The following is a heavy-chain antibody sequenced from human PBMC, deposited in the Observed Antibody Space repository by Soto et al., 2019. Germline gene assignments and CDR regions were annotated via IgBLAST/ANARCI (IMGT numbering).Heavy chain of an antibody. V-gene: IGHV3-15*01. CDR1: GFTFSNAW. Sequence: EVQLVESGGGLVKPGGSLRLSCEASGFTFSNAWMNWVRQGPGKGLEWLGRIKSKVDGGTADYVAATKGRVSISRDDLKNMLYLQMNSLKPADTAVYYCTTLSYLYYDGMDVWGQGTTVTVS. J-gene: IGHJ6*02. CDR3: TTLSYLYYDGMDV. D-gene: IGHD2-2*01. CDR2: IKSKVDGGTA.